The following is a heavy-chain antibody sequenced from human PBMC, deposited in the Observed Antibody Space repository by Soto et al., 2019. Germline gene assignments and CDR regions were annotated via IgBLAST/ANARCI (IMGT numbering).Heavy chain of an antibody. Sequence: EPQLVESGGGLVQPGGSLRLSCAASGFTFSFYTMNWVRQTPGKRLEWLAYISRGGSSIYYADSVKGRFTVSRDNANNSLSLQLNSLRREDTAVYYCVREGGDLRGSGVFDYWGQGTLVTVSS. J-gene: IGHJ4*02. CDR3: VREGGDLRGSGVFDY. V-gene: IGHV3-48*01. D-gene: IGHD6-19*01. CDR2: ISRGGSSI. CDR1: GFTFSFYT.